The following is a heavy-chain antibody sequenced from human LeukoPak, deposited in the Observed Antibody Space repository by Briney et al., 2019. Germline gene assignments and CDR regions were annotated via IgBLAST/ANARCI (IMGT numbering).Heavy chain of an antibody. CDR1: GFSLSRYI. J-gene: IGHJ4*02. CDR3: SRSRSGYSKY. CDR2: ISSSSIYI. Sequence: LSCPASGFSLSRYILHWVRQAPVAGLEWVASISSSSIYIHFAFSVKGPFTLSTDNAKNPLYLHMNSLYTEDSAVCYCSRSRSGYSKYWGQGTLVTVSS. D-gene: IGHD5-18*01. V-gene: IGHV3-21*01.